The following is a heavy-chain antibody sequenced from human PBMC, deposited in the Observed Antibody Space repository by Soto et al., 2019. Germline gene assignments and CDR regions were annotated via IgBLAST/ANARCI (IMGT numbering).Heavy chain of an antibody. J-gene: IGHJ5*02. Sequence: PGGSLRLSCTASGFAFSAYAMTWVRQAPGKGLEWVAATTGTGGSSYYADSVRGRFTISRDDSKHTLYLQMNNLQVEDTALYYCAKDTRGLLLLGYFDPWGQGTLVTVSS. D-gene: IGHD6-25*01. V-gene: IGHV3-23*01. CDR3: AKDTRGLLLLGYFDP. CDR1: GFAFSAYA. CDR2: TTGTGGSS.